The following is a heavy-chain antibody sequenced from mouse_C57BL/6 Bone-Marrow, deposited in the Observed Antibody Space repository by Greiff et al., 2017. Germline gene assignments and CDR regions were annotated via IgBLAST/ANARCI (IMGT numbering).Heavy chain of an antibody. CDR3: AISLRRWFAD. Sequence: EVKLVESGPELVKPGASVKISCKASGYSFTGYYMNWVKQSPEKSLEWIGEINPSTGGTTYNQKFKAKATLTVDKSSSTAYMQLKSLTSEDSAVXYCAISLRRWFADWGQGTLVTVSA. CDR1: GYSFTGYY. J-gene: IGHJ3*01. CDR2: INPSTGGT. D-gene: IGHD2-12*01. V-gene: IGHV1-42*01.